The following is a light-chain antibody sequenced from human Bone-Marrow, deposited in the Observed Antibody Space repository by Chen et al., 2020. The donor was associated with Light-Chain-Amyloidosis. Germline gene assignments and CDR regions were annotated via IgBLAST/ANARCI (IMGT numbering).Light chain of an antibody. V-gene: IGLV3-25*03. CDR2: RDT. J-gene: IGLJ2*01. Sequence: SYELTQPPSVSVSPGQTARSTCSGDDLPKKYAYWYQQKPGQAPVLVIHRDTERPSGISERFSGSSSGTTATLTISVVQAEDEADYHCQSADSSGTYEVIFGGGTKLTVL. CDR1: DLPKKY. CDR3: QSADSSGTYEVI.